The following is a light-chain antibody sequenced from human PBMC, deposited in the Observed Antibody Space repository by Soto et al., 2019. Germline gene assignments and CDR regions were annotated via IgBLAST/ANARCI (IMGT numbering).Light chain of an antibody. J-gene: IGKJ5*01. V-gene: IGKV3-11*01. CDR3: QQRSTWPAIT. CDR1: QSVSSN. CDR2: GAS. Sequence: EIVMTQSPGTLSASPGERATLSCRTSQSVSSNLAWNQQKPGQAPRLLIYGASNRASGSPARFSGSGSGTDFSLTISSLEPEDFAVYYCQQRSTWPAITFGQGTRLEIK.